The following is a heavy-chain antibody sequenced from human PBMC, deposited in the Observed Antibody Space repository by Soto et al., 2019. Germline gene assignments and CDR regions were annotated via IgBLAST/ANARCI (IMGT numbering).Heavy chain of an antibody. CDR3: AIVVSPGRGPYDLDAFDM. V-gene: IGHV3-7*05. Sequence: EVQLVESGGGLVQPGEYLRLSCAASGFTFSDYWMTWVRQAPGKGLEWVANIKKDESKKSYLDSVRGLFTISRDNARNSLYLQMASLRAEDTALYYCAIVVSPGRGPYDLDAFDMWRQGTKVTVSS. D-gene: IGHD3-3*01. J-gene: IGHJ3*02. CDR1: GFTFSDYW. CDR2: IKKDESKK.